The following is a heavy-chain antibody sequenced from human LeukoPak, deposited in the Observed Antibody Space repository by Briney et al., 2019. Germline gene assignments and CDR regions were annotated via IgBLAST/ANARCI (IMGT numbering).Heavy chain of an antibody. V-gene: IGHV3-30*02. CDR1: GFTFSSYG. J-gene: IGHJ4*02. D-gene: IGHD2-15*01. CDR2: IRYDGSNK. Sequence: GGSLRLSRAASGFTFSSYGMHWVRQAPGKGLGWVAFIRYDGSNKYYADSVKGRFTISRDNSNNTLYLQMNSLRAEDTAVYYCAKPGYCSGGSCRYYFDYWGQGTLVTVSS. CDR3: AKPGYCSGGSCRYYFDY.